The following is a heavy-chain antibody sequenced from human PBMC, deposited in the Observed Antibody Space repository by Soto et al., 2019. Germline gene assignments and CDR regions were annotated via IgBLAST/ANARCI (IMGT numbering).Heavy chain of an antibody. Sequence: QVQLVQSGAEVKKPGSSVKVSCKASGGTFSSYAISWVRQAPGQGLEWMGGIIPIFGTANYAQKFQGRVTITADESTSTAYMELSGLRSEDTAVYYCARVIAVAGTPYDAFDIWGQGTMVTVSS. CDR1: GGTFSSYA. J-gene: IGHJ3*02. CDR2: IIPIFGTA. V-gene: IGHV1-69*01. D-gene: IGHD6-19*01. CDR3: ARVIAVAGTPYDAFDI.